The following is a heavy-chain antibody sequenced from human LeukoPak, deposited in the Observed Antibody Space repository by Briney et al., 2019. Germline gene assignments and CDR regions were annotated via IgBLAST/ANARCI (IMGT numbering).Heavy chain of an antibody. V-gene: IGHV3-33*01. Sequence: GGSLRLSCAASGFTFSSYGMHWVRQAPGKGLEWVAVIWYDGSNKYYADSVKGRFTISRDNSKNTLYLQMNSLRAEDTAEYYCARAPYGDYYFDYWGQGTLVTVSS. CDR3: ARAPYGDYYFDY. J-gene: IGHJ4*02. CDR1: GFTFSSYG. CDR2: IWYDGSNK. D-gene: IGHD4-17*01.